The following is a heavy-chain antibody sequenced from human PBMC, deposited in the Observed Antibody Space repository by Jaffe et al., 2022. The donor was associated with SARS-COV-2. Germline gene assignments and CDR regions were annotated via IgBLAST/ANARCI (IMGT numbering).Heavy chain of an antibody. J-gene: IGHJ4*02. CDR2: ISGRGSAT. V-gene: IGHV3-23*01. CDR3: ARARDGLQLWLPTYDY. D-gene: IGHD3-10*01. Sequence: EVQLLESGGGSVQPGGSLRLSCAASGFTFDSYAMTWVRQAPGKGLEWVSSISGRGSATYYADSVKGRFTISRDASTATLFLHMNSLRAEDSALYYCARARDGLQLWLPTYDYWGQGALVTVSS. CDR1: GFTFDSYA.